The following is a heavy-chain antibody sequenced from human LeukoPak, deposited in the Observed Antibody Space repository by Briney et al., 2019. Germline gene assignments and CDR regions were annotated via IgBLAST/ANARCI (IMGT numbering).Heavy chain of an antibody. CDR3: ARVKAAAGSWYYGMDV. V-gene: IGHV1-3*01. D-gene: IGHD6-13*01. CDR2: INAGNGNT. CDR1: GYTFTSYA. Sequence: ASVKVSCKASGYTFTSYAMHWVRQAPGQRLEWMGWINAGNGNTKYSQKFQGRVTITRDTSASTAYMELSSLRSEDTAVYHCARVKAAAGSWYYGMDVWGQGTTVTVSS. J-gene: IGHJ6*02.